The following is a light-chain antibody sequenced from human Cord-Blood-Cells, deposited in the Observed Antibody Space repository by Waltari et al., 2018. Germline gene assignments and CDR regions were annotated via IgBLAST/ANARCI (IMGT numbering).Light chain of an antibody. CDR1: SSNIGSNY. J-gene: IGLJ3*02. CDR2: RNN. V-gene: IGLV1-47*01. Sequence: QSVLTQPPSASGTPGQRVTISCSGSSSNIGSNYVYWYQQLPGTAPKLLIYRNNRWPSGVPDRLSGSKSGTSASLAISGLRSEDEADYYCAAWDDSLSGRVFGGGTKLTVL. CDR3: AAWDDSLSGRV.